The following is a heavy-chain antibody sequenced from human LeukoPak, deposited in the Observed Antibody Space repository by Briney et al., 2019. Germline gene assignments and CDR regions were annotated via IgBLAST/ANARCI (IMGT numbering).Heavy chain of an antibody. CDR3: ARAGDDSSGYYAFGY. CDR2: IIPILGIA. D-gene: IGHD3-22*01. Sequence: GASVKVSCTASGGTFSSYTISWVRQAPGQGLEWMGRIIPILGIANYAQKFQGRVTITADKSTSTAYMELSSLRSEDTAVYYCARAGDDSSGYYAFGYWGQGTLVTVSS. CDR1: GGTFSSYT. J-gene: IGHJ4*02. V-gene: IGHV1-69*02.